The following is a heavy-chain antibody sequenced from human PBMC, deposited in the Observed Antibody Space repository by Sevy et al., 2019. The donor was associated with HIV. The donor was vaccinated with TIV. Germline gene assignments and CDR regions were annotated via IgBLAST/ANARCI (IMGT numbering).Heavy chain of an antibody. V-gene: IGHV3-15*01. J-gene: IGHJ4*02. CDR2: FKGKTSGGTI. Sequence: GGSLRLSCAASGFTFTNAWMSWVRQSPGKGLEWVARFKGKTSGGTIDYAAPVKVRFTISRDDSKNTLYLQMSSLRTEDTAVYYCTTDSWSQEDYYDYWGQGTLVTVSS. CDR1: GFTFTNAW. CDR3: TTDSWSQEDYYDY. D-gene: IGHD6-13*01.